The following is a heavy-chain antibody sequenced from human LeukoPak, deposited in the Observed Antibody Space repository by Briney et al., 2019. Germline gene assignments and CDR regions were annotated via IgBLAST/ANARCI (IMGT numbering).Heavy chain of an antibody. Sequence: ASVKVSCKASGYTFTGYYMHWVRQAPGQGLEWMGWINPNSGGTNYAQKFQGRVTMTRDTSISTAYMELSRLISDDTAVYYCARNSGYVLRWFDPWGQGTLVTVSS. CDR3: ARNSGYVLRWFDP. CDR2: INPNSGGT. CDR1: GYTFTGYY. V-gene: IGHV1-2*02. D-gene: IGHD5-12*01. J-gene: IGHJ5*02.